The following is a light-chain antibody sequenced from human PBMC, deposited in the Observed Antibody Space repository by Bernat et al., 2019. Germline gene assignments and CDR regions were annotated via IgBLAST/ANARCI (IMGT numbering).Light chain of an antibody. CDR1: SCDVGDRNY. CDR2: DVS. V-gene: IGLV2-11*01. J-gene: IGLJ1*01. CDR3: CSYAGNSFV. Sequence: QSALTQPRSVSGSPGQSVTISCTGTSCDVGDRNYVSWYQHHPGQAPKFIIYDVSKRPSGVPDRFSGSKSGHTASLTISGLQADDEADYYCCSYAGNSFVFGTGTKVTVL.